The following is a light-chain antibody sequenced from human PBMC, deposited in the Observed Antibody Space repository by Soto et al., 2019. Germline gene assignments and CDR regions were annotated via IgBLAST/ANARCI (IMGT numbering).Light chain of an antibody. CDR3: LQLTSYPRT. J-gene: IGKJ4*01. Sequence: IQLTQSPSSLSASVGDRVTITCRASQGISTYLAWYQQKPGKAPKLLIYAASTLQSGVPSRFSGSGSGTDFTLTISSLQHEDFATYYCLQLTSYPRTLGGGTKVDIK. CDR2: AAS. V-gene: IGKV1-9*01. CDR1: QGISTY.